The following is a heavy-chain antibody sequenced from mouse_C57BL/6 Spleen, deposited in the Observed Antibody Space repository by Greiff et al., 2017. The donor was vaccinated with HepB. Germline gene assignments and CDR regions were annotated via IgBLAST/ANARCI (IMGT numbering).Heavy chain of an antibody. V-gene: IGHV1-72*01. J-gene: IGHJ1*03. Sequence: QVQLQQPGAELVKPGASVKLSCKASGYTFTSYWMHWVKQRPGRGLEWIGRIDPNSGGTKYNEKFKSKATLTVDKPSSTAYMQLSSLTSEDSAVYYCARSRYDYDGASYWYFDVWGTGTTVTVSS. CDR1: GYTFTSYW. CDR2: IDPNSGGT. D-gene: IGHD2-4*01. CDR3: ARSRYDYDGASYWYFDV.